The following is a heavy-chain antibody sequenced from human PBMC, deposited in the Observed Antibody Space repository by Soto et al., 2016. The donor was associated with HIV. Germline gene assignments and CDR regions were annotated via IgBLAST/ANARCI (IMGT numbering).Heavy chain of an antibody. CDR1: GGSINSGSYY. V-gene: IGHV4-61*02. CDR2: IYTSGST. D-gene: IGHD6-6*01. Sequence: QVQLQESGPGLVKPSQTLSLTCTVSGGSINSGSYYWSWIRQPAGKGLEWIGRIYTSGSTNYNPSLKSRVTISVDTSKNQFSLKLSSVTAADTAVYYCARVGDSSSPGDYYYYYMDVWGKGPRSPSP. J-gene: IGHJ6*03. CDR3: ARVGDSSSPGDYYYYYMDV.